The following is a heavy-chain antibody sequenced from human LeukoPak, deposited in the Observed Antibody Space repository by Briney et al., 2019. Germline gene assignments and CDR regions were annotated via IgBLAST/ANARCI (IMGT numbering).Heavy chain of an antibody. V-gene: IGHV3-21*01. D-gene: IGHD3-3*01. CDR2: ISSSSSYI. CDR1: GFTFSSYS. CDR3: ATEPDPTYHDSSVDY. Sequence: GGSLRLSCAASGFTFSSYSMNWVRQAPGKGLEWVSSISSSSSYIYYADLVKGRFSISRDNAKNSLYPQMNSLRAEDTAVYYCATEPDPTYHDSSVDYWGQGTLVTVSS. J-gene: IGHJ4*02.